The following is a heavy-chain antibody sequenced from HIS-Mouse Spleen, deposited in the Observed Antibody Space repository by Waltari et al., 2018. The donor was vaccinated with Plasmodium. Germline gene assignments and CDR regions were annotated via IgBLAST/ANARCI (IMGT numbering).Heavy chain of an antibody. J-gene: IGHJ2*01. CDR2: IKQEGSGK. V-gene: IGHV3-7*01. CDR3: ASSWYWYFDL. Sequence: EVQLVESGGGLVQPGGSLRPSCAASGFTFSSYWMSWARQAPGKGLEWVANIKQEGSGKYYVDSVKGRFTISRDNAKNSLYLQMNSLRAEDTAVYYCASSWYWYFDLWGRGTLVTVSS. CDR1: GFTFSSYW. D-gene: IGHD6-13*01.